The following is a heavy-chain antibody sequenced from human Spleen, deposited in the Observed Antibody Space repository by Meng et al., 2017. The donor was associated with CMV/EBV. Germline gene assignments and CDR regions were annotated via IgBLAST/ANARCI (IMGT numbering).Heavy chain of an antibody. CDR3: AKVKDSSGWYYFDY. CDR2: ISGSGGST. CDR1: GFTFSSYW. J-gene: IGHJ4*01. Sequence: GESLKISCAASGFTFSSYWMHWVRQAPGKGLEWVSAISGSGGSTYYADSVKGRFTISRDNSKNTLYLQMNSLRAEDTAVYYCAKVKDSSGWYYFDYWGQGTLVTVSS. D-gene: IGHD6-19*01. V-gene: IGHV3-23*01.